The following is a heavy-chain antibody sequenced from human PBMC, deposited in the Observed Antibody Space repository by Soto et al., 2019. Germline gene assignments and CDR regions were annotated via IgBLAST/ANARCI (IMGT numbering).Heavy chain of an antibody. V-gene: IGHV4-59*08. J-gene: IGHJ4*02. CDR1: GGSISSYY. CDR3: ARHGKIGETIDY. Sequence: SETLSLTCXVSGGSISSYYWSWIRQPPGKGLEWIGYIYYSGSTNYNPSLKSRVTISVDTSKNQFSLKLSSVTAADTAVYYCARHGKIGETIDYWGQGTLVTVSS. CDR2: IYYSGST. D-gene: IGHD3-16*01.